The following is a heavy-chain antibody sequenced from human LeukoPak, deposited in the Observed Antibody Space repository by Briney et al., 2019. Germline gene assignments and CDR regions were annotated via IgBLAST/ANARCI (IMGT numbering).Heavy chain of an antibody. Sequence: GGSLRLSCAASGFTFSSYSMNWVRQAPGKGLEWVSSISSSSSYIYYADSVKGRFTISRDNAKNSLYLQMNSLRAEDTAVYYCARQRFGELFPDYWGQGTLVTVSS. D-gene: IGHD3-10*01. CDR3: ARQRFGELFPDY. CDR1: GFTFSSYS. CDR2: ISSSSSYI. V-gene: IGHV3-21*01. J-gene: IGHJ4*02.